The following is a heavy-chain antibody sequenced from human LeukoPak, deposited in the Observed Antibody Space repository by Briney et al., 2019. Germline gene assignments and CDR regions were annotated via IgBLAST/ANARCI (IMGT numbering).Heavy chain of an antibody. CDR3: ARKSLLGYCSGGSCYPRRGYYYYYYGMNV. V-gene: IGHV4-34*01. CDR2: INHSGST. J-gene: IGHJ6*02. Sequence: SETLSLTCAVYGGSFSGNYWSWIRQPPGKGLEWIGEINHSGSTNYIACLKSRVTISVDTSKNQFSLKLSSVTAADTAVYYCARKSLLGYCSGGSCYPRRGYYYYYYGMNVWGQGTTVTVSS. D-gene: IGHD2-15*01. CDR1: GGSFSGNY.